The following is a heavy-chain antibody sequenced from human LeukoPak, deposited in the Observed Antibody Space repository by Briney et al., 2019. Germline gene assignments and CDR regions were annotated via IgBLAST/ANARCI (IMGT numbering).Heavy chain of an antibody. CDR3: ARDPSWYFDY. CDR2: IIPILGIA. J-gene: IGHJ4*02. CDR1: GGTFSSYT. Sequence: SVKVSCKASGGTFSSYTISWVRQAPGQGLEWMGRIIPILGIANYAQKFQGRVTITTDESTSTAYMELSSLRSEDTAVYYCARDPSWYFDYWGQGTLVTVSS. V-gene: IGHV1-69*16.